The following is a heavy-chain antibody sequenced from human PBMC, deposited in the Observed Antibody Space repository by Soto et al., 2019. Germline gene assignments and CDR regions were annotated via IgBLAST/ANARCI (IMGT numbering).Heavy chain of an antibody. D-gene: IGHD3-16*01. CDR2: IYTGGST. Sequence: EVQMVETGGGLSQPGGSLRLSCAVSGFIVSNKYMTWVRQAPGKGLEWVSVIYTGGSTHYADSARGRFTISRDSSKNTLYLQMNSLRAEDAAVYYCTTYTGYGMDVWGQGTTVTVSS. CDR1: GFIVSNKY. CDR3: TTYTGYGMDV. V-gene: IGHV3-53*02. J-gene: IGHJ6*02.